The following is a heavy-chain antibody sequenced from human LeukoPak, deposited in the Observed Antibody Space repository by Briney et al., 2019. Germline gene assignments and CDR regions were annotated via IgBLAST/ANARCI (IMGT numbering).Heavy chain of an antibody. CDR2: IYPGDSDT. D-gene: IGHD6-19*01. V-gene: IGHV5-51*01. Sequence: GESLKISCKSSGYSFTSYWIGWVRQLPGKGLEWMGIIYPGDSDTRYSPSFQGQVTISADKSISTAYLQWSSLKASDTAMYYCARRVSVSGTPDWFDPWGQGTLVTVSS. CDR1: GYSFTSYW. J-gene: IGHJ5*02. CDR3: ARRVSVSGTPDWFDP.